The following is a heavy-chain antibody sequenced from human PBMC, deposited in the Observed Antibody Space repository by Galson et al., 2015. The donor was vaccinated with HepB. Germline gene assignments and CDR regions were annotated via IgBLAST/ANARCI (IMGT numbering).Heavy chain of an antibody. Sequence: SLRLSCAASGFIFSDYYMTWVRQVPGKGLEWIAYISTSGTNIYYADSMKGRFTISRDNAKNSLYLQMNSLRAEDTAVYYCARDWDPSSSWYDAYYFDYWGQGTLVTVSS. J-gene: IGHJ4*02. CDR3: ARDWDPSSSWYDAYYFDY. CDR1: GFIFSDYY. V-gene: IGHV3-11*01. D-gene: IGHD6-13*01. CDR2: ISTSGTNI.